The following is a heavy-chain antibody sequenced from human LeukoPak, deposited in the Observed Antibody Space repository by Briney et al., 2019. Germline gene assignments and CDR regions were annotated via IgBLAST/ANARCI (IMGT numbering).Heavy chain of an antibody. V-gene: IGHV1-69*04. CDR2: IIPIIDIA. CDR1: GGTFSSYA. Sequence: SVKVSCKASGGTFSSYAISWVRQAPGQGLEWMGRIIPIIDIANYAQKSQGRVTITADKSTSTAYMELSSLRSEDTAVYYCARDRYCSGGSCYLYWYFDLWGRGTLVTVSS. J-gene: IGHJ2*01. D-gene: IGHD2-15*01. CDR3: ARDRYCSGGSCYLYWYFDL.